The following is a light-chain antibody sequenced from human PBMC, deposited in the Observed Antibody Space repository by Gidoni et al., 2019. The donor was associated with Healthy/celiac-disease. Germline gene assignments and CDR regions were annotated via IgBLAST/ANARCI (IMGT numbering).Light chain of an antibody. V-gene: IGKV3-15*01. CDR2: GAS. CDR1: QSVSSI. CDR3: QQYNNWPLT. J-gene: IGKJ4*01. Sequence: VMTQSTATLSVSPGERATLSCSASQSVSSILALYQQQPGQAPRLLIYGASTRATGIPARFSGSGSGTEFTLTISSLQSEDFAVYYCQQYNNWPLTFGGGTKVEIK.